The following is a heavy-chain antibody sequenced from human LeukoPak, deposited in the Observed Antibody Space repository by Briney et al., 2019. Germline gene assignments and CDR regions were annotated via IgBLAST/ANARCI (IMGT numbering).Heavy chain of an antibody. V-gene: IGHV3-23*01. CDR1: GFSFINYA. D-gene: IGHD3-22*01. CDR3: AANYHDNRGYYHFDY. J-gene: IGHJ4*02. Sequence: GGSLRLSRAASGFSFINYAMNWVRQVPGKGLEWVSAISGNSGSSFYADSVKGRFTISRDNSKNTLYLQMNGLRAEDTAVYHCAANYHDNRGYYHFDYWGQGTLVTVSS. CDR2: ISGNSGSS.